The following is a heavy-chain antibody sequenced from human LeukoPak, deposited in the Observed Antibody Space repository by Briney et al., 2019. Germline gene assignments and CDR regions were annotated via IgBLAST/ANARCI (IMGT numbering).Heavy chain of an antibody. D-gene: IGHD2-2*03. J-gene: IGHJ6*02. Sequence: ASVKVSCKASGYTFTSYGISWVRQAPGQGLEWMGWISAYNGNTNYAQKLQGRVTMTTDTSTSTAYMELRSLRSDDTAVYYCARDGYCSSTSCHHPTKYYYYGMDVWGQGTTVTVSS. CDR2: ISAYNGNT. CDR3: ARDGYCSSTSCHHPTKYYYYGMDV. CDR1: GYTFTSYG. V-gene: IGHV1-18*01.